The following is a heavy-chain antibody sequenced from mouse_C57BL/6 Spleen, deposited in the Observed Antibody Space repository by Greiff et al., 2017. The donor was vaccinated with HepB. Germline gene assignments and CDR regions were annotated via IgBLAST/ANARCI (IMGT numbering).Heavy chain of an antibody. CDR1: GFTFNTYA. CDR2: IRSKSSNYAT. Sequence: EVKVVESGGGLVQPKGSLKLSCAASGFTFNTYAMHWVRQAPGKGLEWVARIRSKSSNYATYYADSVKDRFTISRDDSQSILYLQMNNLKTEDTAIYYCVIDGNYGAWFAYWGQGTLVTVSA. CDR3: VIDGNYGAWFAY. J-gene: IGHJ3*01. V-gene: IGHV10-3*01. D-gene: IGHD2-1*01.